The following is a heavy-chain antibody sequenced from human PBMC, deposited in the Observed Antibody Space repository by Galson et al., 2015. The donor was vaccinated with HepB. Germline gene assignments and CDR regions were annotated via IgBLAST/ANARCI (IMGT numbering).Heavy chain of an antibody. V-gene: IGHV3-21*01. Sequence: SLRLSCAASGFTFSSYSMNWVRQAPGKGLEWVSSISSSSSYIYYADSVKGRFTISRDNAKNSLYLQMNSLRAEDTAVYYCARGQMVRGERPYALDIWGQGTMVTVSS. CDR2: ISSSSSYI. CDR3: ARGQMVRGERPYALDI. CDR1: GFTFSSYS. D-gene: IGHD3-10*01. J-gene: IGHJ3*02.